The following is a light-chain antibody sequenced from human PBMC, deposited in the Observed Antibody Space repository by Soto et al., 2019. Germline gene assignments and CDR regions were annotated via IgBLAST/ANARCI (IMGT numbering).Light chain of an antibody. Sequence: NFMLTQPHSVSESPGKTVTISCTRSGGSIANNYVQWYQQRPGSAPTPVIFQYNERPSGVPDRFSGSIDSSSNSASLTISGLRTEDEADYYCHSYDSSAHWVFGGGTKLTVL. CDR1: GGSIANNY. CDR2: QYN. CDR3: HSYDSSAHWV. V-gene: IGLV6-57*04. J-gene: IGLJ3*02.